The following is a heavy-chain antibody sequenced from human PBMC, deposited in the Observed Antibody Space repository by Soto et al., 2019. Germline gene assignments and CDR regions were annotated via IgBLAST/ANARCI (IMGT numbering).Heavy chain of an antibody. J-gene: IGHJ6*02. Sequence: QVQLLQSGAEVKKPGSSVKVSCKVSGGAFTNYSLNWVRHAPGQGLEWLGGIIPLHNTSNYSLKLLGRGSVTADISSNTVYMHLSGLTPDDTATYYCANWSTWTPLYYRGMDAWGQGTTFPVSS. V-gene: IGHV1-69*06. CDR1: GGAFTNYS. CDR2: IIPLHNTS. D-gene: IGHD1-20*01. CDR3: ANWSTWTPLYYRGMDA.